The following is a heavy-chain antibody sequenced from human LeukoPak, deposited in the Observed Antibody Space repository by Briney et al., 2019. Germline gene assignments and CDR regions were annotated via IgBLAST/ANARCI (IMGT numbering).Heavy chain of an antibody. J-gene: IGHJ4*02. CDR3: ARGEDTAMVFDY. V-gene: IGHV4-34*01. D-gene: IGHD5-18*01. Sequence: SETLSLTCAVYGGSFSGYHWSWIRQPPGKGLEWIGEINHSGSTNYNPSLKSRVTISVDTSKNQFSLKLSSVTAADTAVYYCARGEDTAMVFDYWGQGTLVTVSS. CDR2: INHSGST. CDR1: GGSFSGYH.